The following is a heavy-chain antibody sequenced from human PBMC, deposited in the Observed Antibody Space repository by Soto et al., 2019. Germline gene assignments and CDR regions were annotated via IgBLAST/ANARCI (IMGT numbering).Heavy chain of an antibody. CDR3: ARARNRYFDY. Sequence: ESLKISCKGSGYSFTSYWIGWIRQPPGKGLEWIGYVFRSGSVNYSPSFKSRVTISIDTSKNQFSLMLKSVTAADTAVYFCARARNRYFDYWGQGALVTVSS. V-gene: IGHV4-59*01. CDR2: VFRSGSV. J-gene: IGHJ4*02. D-gene: IGHD1-1*01. CDR1: GYSFTSYW.